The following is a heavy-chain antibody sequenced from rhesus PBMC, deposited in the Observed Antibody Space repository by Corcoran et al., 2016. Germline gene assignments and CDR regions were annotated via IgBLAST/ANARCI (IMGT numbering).Heavy chain of an antibody. J-gene: IGHJ4*01. CDR3: AREDGNTRFDY. CDR2: INGNFGGT. D-gene: IGHD4-35*01. V-gene: IGHV4-80*01. CDR1: GGSFSSYL. Sequence: QVQLQESGPGLVKPSETLSLTCAVSGGSFSSYLWSWIRKPPGRDLEWIGEINGNFGGTNSTPSPKRRVTISKEASKNQFSRRLNSVTAVDTAIFYCAREDGNTRFDYWGQGVLVTVSS.